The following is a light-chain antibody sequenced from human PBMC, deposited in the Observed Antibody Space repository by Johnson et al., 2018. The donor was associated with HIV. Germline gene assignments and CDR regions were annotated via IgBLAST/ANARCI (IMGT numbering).Light chain of an antibody. V-gene: IGLV1-51*01. CDR2: DNN. Sequence: QSVLTQPPSVSAAPGQKVTISCSGSNSNIGSNYVSWYQQLPGTAPKLLIYDNNKRPSGIPDRFSASKSGPSATLAITGLQTGDEADYYCGTWDSSLSAHYVFGTGTKVTVL. J-gene: IGLJ1*01. CDR1: NSNIGSNY. CDR3: GTWDSSLSAHYV.